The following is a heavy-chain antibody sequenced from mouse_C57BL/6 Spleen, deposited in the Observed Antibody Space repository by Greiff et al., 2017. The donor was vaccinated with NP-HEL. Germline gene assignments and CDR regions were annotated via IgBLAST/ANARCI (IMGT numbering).Heavy chain of an antibody. V-gene: IGHV1-15*01. J-gene: IGHJ3*01. D-gene: IGHD2-4*01. Sequence: QVQLQQSGAELVRPGASVTLSCKASGYTFTDYEMHWVKQTPVHGLEWIGAIDPETGGTAYNQKFKGKAILTADKSSSTAYMELRSLTSEDSPVYYCTRLSLYYDCGSLFAYWGQGTLVTVSA. CDR1: GYTFTDYE. CDR2: IDPETGGT. CDR3: TRLSLYYDCGSLFAY.